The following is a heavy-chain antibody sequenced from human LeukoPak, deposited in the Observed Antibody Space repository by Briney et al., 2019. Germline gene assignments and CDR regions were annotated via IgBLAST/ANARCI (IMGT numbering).Heavy chain of an antibody. CDR1: GYSFTSYW. J-gene: IGHJ4*02. CDR2: IFPGDSDT. D-gene: IGHD3-9*01. CDR3: SRHTFDLSDTDY. Sequence: GESLKISCKGSGYSFTSYWIGWVRQMPGKGLEWMGIIFPGDSDTRYSPSFQDQVTLSADKSISTAYLQWSSLKASDTAMYYCSRHTFDLSDTDYWGQGTLVTVSS. V-gene: IGHV5-51*01.